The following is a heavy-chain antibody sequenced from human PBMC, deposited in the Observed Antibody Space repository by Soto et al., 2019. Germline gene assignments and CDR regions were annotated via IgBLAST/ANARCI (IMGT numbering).Heavy chain of an antibody. CDR2: IYWDDDK. D-gene: IGHD3-3*01. CDR1: GFSLSTSGVG. CDR3: ASDRAQDTISPGRNGMDV. Sequence: SGPTLVNPTQTLTLTCTFSGFSLSTSGVGVGWIRQPPGKALEWLALIYWDDDKRYSPSLKSRLTITKDTSKNQVVLTMTNMDPVDTATYYCASDRAQDTISPGRNGMDVWGQGTTVTVSS. J-gene: IGHJ6*02. V-gene: IGHV2-5*02.